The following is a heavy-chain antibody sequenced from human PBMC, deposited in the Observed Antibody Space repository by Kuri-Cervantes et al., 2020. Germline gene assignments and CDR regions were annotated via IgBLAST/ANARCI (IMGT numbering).Heavy chain of an antibody. D-gene: IGHD3-16*01. Sequence: ASVNVSCKASGYTFTSYGISWVRQAPGQGLEWMGWINTNSGGTNYAQKFQGRVTMTRDTPISTAYMELSRLRSDDTAVYYCARGPTHGITLIGHYYYYYGMDVWGQGTTVTVSS. CDR3: ARGPTHGITLIGHYYYYYGMDV. CDR2: INTNSGGT. J-gene: IGHJ6*02. V-gene: IGHV1-2*02. CDR1: GYTFTSYG.